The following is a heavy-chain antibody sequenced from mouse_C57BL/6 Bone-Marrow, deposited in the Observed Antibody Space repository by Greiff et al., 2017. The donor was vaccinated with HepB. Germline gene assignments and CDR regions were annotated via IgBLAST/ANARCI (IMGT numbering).Heavy chain of an antibody. Sequence: QVQLQQPGAELVKPGASVKLSCKASGYTFTSYWMQWVKQRPGQGLEWIGEIAPSDSYTNYNQKFKGKATLTVDTSSSTAYMQLSSLTSEDSAVYYCYYGSSYYWGQGTTLTVSS. CDR1: GYTFTSYW. J-gene: IGHJ2*01. D-gene: IGHD1-1*01. V-gene: IGHV1-50*01. CDR2: IAPSDSYT. CDR3: YYGSSYY.